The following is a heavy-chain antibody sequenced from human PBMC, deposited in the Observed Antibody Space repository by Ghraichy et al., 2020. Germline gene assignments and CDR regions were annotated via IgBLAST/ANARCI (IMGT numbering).Heavy chain of an antibody. D-gene: IGHD2-21*02. Sequence: GESLNISCAASGFSLSDYWMHWVRQAPGKGLEWVANIKQDGSQRYYVDSVKGRFTISRDNAENSLYLQMNSLRAEDTALYYCVRAIGDSGAYWGQGTLVTVSS. CDR2: IKQDGSQR. CDR3: VRAIGDSGAY. J-gene: IGHJ4*02. CDR1: GFSLSDYW. V-gene: IGHV3-7*01.